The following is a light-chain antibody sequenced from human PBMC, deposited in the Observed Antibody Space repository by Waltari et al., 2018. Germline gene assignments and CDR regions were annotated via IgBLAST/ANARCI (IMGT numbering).Light chain of an antibody. CDR3: QSYDSSNVV. J-gene: IGLJ2*01. V-gene: IGLV6-57*04. Sequence: NFMLTQPHSVSESPGKTVTISCTRSSGRIASNNVQWYQQRPGSAPTTVIYEDNQRPSGVPDRFSGSIDSSSNSASLTISGLKTEDEADYYCQSYDSSNVVFGGGTKLTVL. CDR2: EDN. CDR1: SGRIASNN.